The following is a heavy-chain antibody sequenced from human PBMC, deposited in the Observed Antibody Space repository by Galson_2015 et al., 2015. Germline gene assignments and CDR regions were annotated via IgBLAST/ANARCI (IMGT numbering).Heavy chain of an antibody. CDR2: ISGSGSRT. Sequence: SLRLSCAVSGFTFSSYAMSWVRQAPGKGLEWVSAISGSGSRTYYADSVKGRFTISRDNSKRTLFLQMNSLRAEDTAVYYCAKDEGRLGLVVSTTLPRWGQGTLVTVSS. CDR3: AKDEGRLGLVVSTTLPR. CDR1: GFTFSSYA. D-gene: IGHD1-26*01. J-gene: IGHJ4*02. V-gene: IGHV3-23*01.